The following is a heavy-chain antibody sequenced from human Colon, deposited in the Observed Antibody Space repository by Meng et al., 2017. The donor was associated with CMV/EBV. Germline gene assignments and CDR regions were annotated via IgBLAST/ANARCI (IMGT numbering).Heavy chain of an antibody. Sequence: GGSLRLSCTASGFTFSTYDFHWVRQPTGKGLEWVSSIGTVGDTYSIGSVKGRFIISRDNAKNSLYLQMNSLRAEDTAVYYCARVYYYDSSGSYYFDYWGQGTLVTVSS. CDR3: ARVYYYDSSGSYYFDY. CDR2: IGTVGDT. V-gene: IGHV3-13*01. CDR1: GFTFSTYD. J-gene: IGHJ4*02. D-gene: IGHD3-22*01.